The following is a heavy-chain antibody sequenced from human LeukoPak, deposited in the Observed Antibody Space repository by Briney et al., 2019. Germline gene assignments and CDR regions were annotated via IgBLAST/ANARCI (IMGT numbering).Heavy chain of an antibody. D-gene: IGHD1-1*01. CDR3: ARVSWFPGTSYYFMDV. CDR2: IYYSGST. CDR1: GGSISSSSYY. J-gene: IGHJ6*03. Sequence: RSSETLSLTCTVSGGSISSSSYYWGWIRQPPGKGLEWIGSIYYSGSTYYNPSLKSRVTISVDTSKNQFSLKLNSVTAADTAVYYCARVSWFPGTSYYFMDVWGKGTTVTVS. V-gene: IGHV4-39*07.